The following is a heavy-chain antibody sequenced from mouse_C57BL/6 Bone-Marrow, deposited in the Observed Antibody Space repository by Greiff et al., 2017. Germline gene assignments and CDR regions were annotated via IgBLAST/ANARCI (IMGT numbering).Heavy chain of an antibody. CDR3: ARRRYGSSNWYFEV. V-gene: IGHV1-80*01. D-gene: IGHD1-1*01. CDR2: IYPGDGDT. Sequence: QVQLQQSGAELVKPGASVKISCKASGYAFSSYWMNWVKQRPGKGLEWIGQIYPGDGDTNYNGKFKGKATLTADKSSSTAYMQLSSLTSEDSAVYFCARRRYGSSNWYFEVWGTGTTVTVSS. CDR1: GYAFSSYW. J-gene: IGHJ1*03.